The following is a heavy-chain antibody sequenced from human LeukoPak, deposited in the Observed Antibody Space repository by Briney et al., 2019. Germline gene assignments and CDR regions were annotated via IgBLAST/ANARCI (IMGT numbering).Heavy chain of an antibody. J-gene: IGHJ6*03. Sequence: GGSLRLSCAASGFTFSSYWMHWVRQAPGKGLVWVSRINSDGSSIMYADSVKGRFTISRDNSKNTLYLQMNSLRAEDTAIYYCAKNGDRGAYCSGGSCYPYFYYYMDVWGKGTTVTVSS. CDR1: GFTFSSYW. CDR2: INSDGSSI. D-gene: IGHD2-15*01. CDR3: AKNGDRGAYCSGGSCYPYFYYYMDV. V-gene: IGHV3-74*03.